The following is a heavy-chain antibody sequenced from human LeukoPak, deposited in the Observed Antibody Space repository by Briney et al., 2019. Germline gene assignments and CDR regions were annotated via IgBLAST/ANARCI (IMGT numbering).Heavy chain of an antibody. Sequence: RASVKVSCKTSGYTFTSYYIHWVRQAPGQGLEWMGIINPSSGATNYAHKLQGRVTMTRDTSTSTVYMELSSQRSEDTAVYYCARATNFYYYYGMDVWGQGTTVTVSS. CDR1: GYTFTSYY. V-gene: IGHV1-46*04. D-gene: IGHD1-26*01. CDR3: ARATNFYYYYGMDV. CDR2: INPSSGAT. J-gene: IGHJ6*02.